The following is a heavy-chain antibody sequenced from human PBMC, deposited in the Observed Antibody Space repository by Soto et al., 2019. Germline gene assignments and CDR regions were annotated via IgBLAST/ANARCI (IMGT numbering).Heavy chain of an antibody. CDR3: AKGFIVVVTVIRPDDALDV. J-gene: IGHJ3*01. D-gene: IGHD2-21*02. CDR2: IRGGGGST. V-gene: IGHV3-23*01. Sequence: EVQLLESGGGLVQPGGSLRLSCAASGFTFGNYGMNWVRQAPGKGLEWVSGIRGGGGSTYYGDSVKGRFTISRDPSKNTVFLEMNSLRAEDTADYYGAKGFIVVVTVIRPDDALDVWGQGTLVTVSS. CDR1: GFTFGNYG.